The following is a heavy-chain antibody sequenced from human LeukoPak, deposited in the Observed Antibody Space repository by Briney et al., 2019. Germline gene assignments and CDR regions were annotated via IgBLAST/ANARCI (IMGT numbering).Heavy chain of an antibody. CDR3: ASERWLVKNFDY. CDR2: ISGSGGST. D-gene: IGHD6-19*01. Sequence: GGSLRLSCSAPGFTFSSYSMTWVRQAPGKGLEWVSAISGSGGSTYYADSVKGRFTISRDNSKNTLYLQMNSLRAEDTAVYYCASERWLVKNFDYWGQGTLVTVSS. CDR1: GFTFSSYS. V-gene: IGHV3-23*01. J-gene: IGHJ4*02.